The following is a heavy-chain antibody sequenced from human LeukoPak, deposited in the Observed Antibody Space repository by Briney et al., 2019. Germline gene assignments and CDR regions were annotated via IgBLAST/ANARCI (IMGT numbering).Heavy chain of an antibody. CDR1: GGTFTSYA. J-gene: IGHJ6*02. V-gene: IGHV1-69*13. D-gene: IGHD6-19*01. CDR3: ARGSGYSSGWYKGDFYYGMDV. CDR2: IIPIFGTA. Sequence: SVKVSCKASGGTFTSYAISWVRQAPGQGLEWMGGIIPIFGTANYAQKFQGRVTITADESTSTAYMELSSLRSEDTAVYYCARGSGYSSGWYKGDFYYGMDVWSQGTTVTVSS.